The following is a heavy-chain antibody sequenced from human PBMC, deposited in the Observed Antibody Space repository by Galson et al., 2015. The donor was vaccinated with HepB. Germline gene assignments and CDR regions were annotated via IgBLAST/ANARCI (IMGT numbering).Heavy chain of an antibody. CDR1: EVKFSMYW. J-gene: IGHJ4*02. V-gene: IGHV3-74*03. CDR3: ARDFYYHDSRGLLAE. D-gene: IGHD3-22*01. Sequence: SLRLSCAASEVKFSMYWMHWVRQAPGKGLVWVARIRSDGSETTYADSVKGRFIISRDNTKNTLSLQLNSLRAEDTALYFCARDFYYHDSRGLLAERGRGTLVTVSS. CDR2: IRSDGSET.